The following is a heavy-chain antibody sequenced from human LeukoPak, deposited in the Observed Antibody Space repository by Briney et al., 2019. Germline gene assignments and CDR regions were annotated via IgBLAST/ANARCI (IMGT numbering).Heavy chain of an antibody. CDR1: GGSFSGYY. D-gene: IGHD1-26*01. Sequence: SETLSLTCAVYGGSFSGYYWSWIRQPPGKGLEWIGEINHSGSTNYNPSLKSRVTISVDTSKNQFSLKLSSVTAADTAVYYCARDFTVGATYLFDYWGQGTLVTVSS. CDR3: ARDFTVGATYLFDY. V-gene: IGHV4-34*01. CDR2: INHSGST. J-gene: IGHJ4*02.